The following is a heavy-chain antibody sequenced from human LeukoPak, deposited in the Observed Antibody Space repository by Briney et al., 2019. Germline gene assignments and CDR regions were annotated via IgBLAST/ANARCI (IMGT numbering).Heavy chain of an antibody. CDR1: GFTFSNYW. CDR3: ARHNGWYDY. Sequence: GGSLRLSCAASGFTFSNYWMIWVRQAPGKGLEWVGNIKQDGSEKRYADSVRGRFTISRDNAQTSLYLQMNSLRAEDTAVYYCARHNGWYDYWGQGTLVTVSS. CDR2: IKQDGSEK. J-gene: IGHJ4*02. D-gene: IGHD6-19*01. V-gene: IGHV3-7*02.